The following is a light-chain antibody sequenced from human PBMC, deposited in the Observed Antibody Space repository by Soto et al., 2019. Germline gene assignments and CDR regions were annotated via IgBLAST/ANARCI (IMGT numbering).Light chain of an antibody. Sequence: EVLMTQSQGTLSVSPGERVTVSCRASQSIGSNLAWYQQKPGQAPRLLIYGASTRVIGVPDRFSGGRSGTEFTLTISSLPSEDIAVYFCQQYNDWPPYTFGQGPKLEIK. CDR3: QQYNDWPPYT. CDR1: QSIGSN. J-gene: IGKJ2*01. CDR2: GAS. V-gene: IGKV3-15*01.